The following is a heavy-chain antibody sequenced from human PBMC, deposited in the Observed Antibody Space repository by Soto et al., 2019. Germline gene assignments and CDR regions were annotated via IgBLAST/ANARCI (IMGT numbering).Heavy chain of an antibody. V-gene: IGHV4-39*01. CDR1: GGSISSSSYY. J-gene: IGHJ4*02. CDR3: ARLVIAVTYFDY. Sequence: SETLSLTCTVSGGSISSSSYYWGWIRQPPGKGLEWIGSIYYSGSTYYNPSLKSRVTISVDTSKNQFSLKLSSVTAADTAVYYCARLVIAVTYFDYWGQGTLVTVSS. D-gene: IGHD6-19*01. CDR2: IYYSGST.